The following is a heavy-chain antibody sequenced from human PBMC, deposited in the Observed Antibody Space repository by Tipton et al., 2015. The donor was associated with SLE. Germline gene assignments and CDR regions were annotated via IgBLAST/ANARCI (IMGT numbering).Heavy chain of an antibody. CDR3: ARQGACGSNDY. J-gene: IGHJ4*02. Sequence: LSLTCTVSGGSISSYYWSWIRQPPGKGLEWIGYIYYSWTTNFNPSLKRRVTISVDTSKNQFSLNLSSVTSADTAVYYCARQGACGSNDYWGPGTLVTVSS. D-gene: IGHD5-12*01. V-gene: IGHV4-59*01. CDR2: IYYSWTT. CDR1: GGSISSYY.